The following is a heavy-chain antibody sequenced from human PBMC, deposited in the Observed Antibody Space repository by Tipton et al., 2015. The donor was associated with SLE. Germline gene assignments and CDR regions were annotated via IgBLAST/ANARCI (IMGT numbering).Heavy chain of an antibody. Sequence: TLSLTCTVSDGSITSRYWNWVRQPPGKGLEWIGTIYYSGSTYYNPSLKSRVTISVDTSKNQFSLKLSSVTAADTAVYYCARHVVAVAGVDYWGQGTLVTVSS. CDR2: IYYSGST. CDR1: DGSITSRY. CDR3: ARHVVAVAGVDY. D-gene: IGHD6-19*01. J-gene: IGHJ4*02. V-gene: IGHV4-59*08.